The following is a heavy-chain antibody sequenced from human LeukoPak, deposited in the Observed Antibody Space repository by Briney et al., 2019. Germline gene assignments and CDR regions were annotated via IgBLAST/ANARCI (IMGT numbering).Heavy chain of an antibody. V-gene: IGHV1-69*06. Sequence: GASVKVSCKASGYTFTGYYMHWVRQAPGQGLEWMGGIIPIFGTANYAQKFQGRVTITADKSTSTAYMELNSLRAEDTAVYYCARAAREPKFDYWGQGTLVTVSS. D-gene: IGHD1-26*01. CDR2: IIPIFGTA. CDR3: ARAAREPKFDY. J-gene: IGHJ4*02. CDR1: GYTFTGYY.